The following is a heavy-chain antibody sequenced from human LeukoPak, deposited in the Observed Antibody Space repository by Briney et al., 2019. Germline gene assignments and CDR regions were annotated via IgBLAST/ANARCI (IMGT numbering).Heavy chain of an antibody. CDR3: VRRYYYGSGFGP. CDR2: IYYSGST. V-gene: IGHV4-39*01. J-gene: IGHJ5*02. CDR1: SGSISSSSYY. D-gene: IGHD3-10*01. Sequence: SETLSLTCTVSSGSISSSSYYWGWIRQPPGKGLEWLGSIYYSGSTYYNPSLKSRVTISVDTSKNQSSLKLSPVTAADTAVYYCVRRYYYGSGFGPWGQGTLFTVSS.